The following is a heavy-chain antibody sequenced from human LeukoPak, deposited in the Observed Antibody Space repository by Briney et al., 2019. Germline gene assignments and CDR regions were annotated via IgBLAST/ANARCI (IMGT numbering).Heavy chain of an antibody. CDR1: GGSISSYY. V-gene: IGHV4-59*08. D-gene: IGHD2-8*02. Sequence: SETLSLICTVSGGSISSYYWSWIRQPPGKGLEWIAYISDIGSINYNPSLKSRVTISLDTSKNQFSLKLSSVTAADTAVYYCAGHHPRNTVDFWGQGTLVTVSS. CDR3: AGHHPRNTVDF. CDR2: ISDIGSI. J-gene: IGHJ4*02.